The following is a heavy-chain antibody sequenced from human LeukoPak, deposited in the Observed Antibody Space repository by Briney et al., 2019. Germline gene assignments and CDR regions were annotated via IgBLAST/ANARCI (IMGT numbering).Heavy chain of an antibody. D-gene: IGHD6-19*01. Sequence: SQTLSLTYAISGDSVSSNSAAWNWIRQSPSSGLEWLGRTYYRSKWFNGYAVSVESRMTINPDTSKNQFSLQLNSVTPEDSAVYYCARSSGWSRFDYWGQGTLVTVSS. V-gene: IGHV6-1*01. CDR3: ARSSGWSRFDY. CDR2: TYYRSKWFN. J-gene: IGHJ4*02. CDR1: GDSVSSNSAA.